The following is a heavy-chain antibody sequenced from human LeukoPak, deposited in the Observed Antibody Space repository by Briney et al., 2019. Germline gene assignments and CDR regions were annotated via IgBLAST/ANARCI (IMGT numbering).Heavy chain of an antibody. CDR3: ATIAVAGRDDY. CDR2: IDPSDSYT. D-gene: IGHD6-19*01. Sequence: GESLRISCKGFGYRFTSYWISWVRPMPRKGLEWMGRIDPSDSYTNYSPSFQGHVTISADKSISTAYLQWSSLKASDTAMYYCATIAVAGRDDYWGQGTLVTVSS. V-gene: IGHV5-10-1*01. CDR1: GYRFTSYW. J-gene: IGHJ4*02.